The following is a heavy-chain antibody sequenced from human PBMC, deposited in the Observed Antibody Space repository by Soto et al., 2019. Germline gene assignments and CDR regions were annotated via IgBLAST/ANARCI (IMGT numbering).Heavy chain of an antibody. J-gene: IGHJ4*02. CDR3: AMSPPGPVDH. V-gene: IGHV3-74*01. CDR2: VSGDGSST. Sequence: PGGSLRLSCAASGFTFSSSWMHWVRQAPGKGLVWVSRVSGDGSSTNYADSVKGRFTIPRDNAKNTLYLQMNSLRAEDAAVYYCAMSPPGPVDHWGQGTLVTVSS. CDR1: GFTFSSSW.